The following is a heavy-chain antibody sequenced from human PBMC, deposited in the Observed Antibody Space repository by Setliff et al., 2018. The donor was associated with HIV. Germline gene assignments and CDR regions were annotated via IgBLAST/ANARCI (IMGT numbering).Heavy chain of an antibody. Sequence: SETLSLTCAVYGGAFSGYYWTWIRQSPGRGLEWIGEVDHKGVANYSPSLMRRATISADTSKNQFSLRLSSVTAADTALYFCTRAQIAAPRPFDYWGQGTLVTVSS. CDR1: GGAFSGYY. J-gene: IGHJ4*02. CDR2: VDHKGVA. D-gene: IGHD2-21*01. CDR3: TRAQIAAPRPFDY. V-gene: IGHV4-34*01.